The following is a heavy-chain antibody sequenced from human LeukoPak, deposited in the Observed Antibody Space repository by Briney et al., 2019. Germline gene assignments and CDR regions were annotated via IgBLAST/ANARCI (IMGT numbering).Heavy chain of an antibody. J-gene: IGHJ4*02. CDR1: GYTFTTYY. Sequence: ASVKVSCKASGYTFTTYYMHWVRQAPGQGLEWMGIINPTSGSTNYAQKFQGRVTMTRATTTSTVYLELSGLTSEDTGVYYCARDLRSGSVRFDYWGQGTLVTVSS. V-gene: IGHV1-46*01. CDR3: ARDLRSGSVRFDY. CDR2: INPTSGST. D-gene: IGHD3-10*01.